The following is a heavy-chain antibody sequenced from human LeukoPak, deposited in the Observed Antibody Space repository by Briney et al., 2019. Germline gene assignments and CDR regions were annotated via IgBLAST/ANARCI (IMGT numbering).Heavy chain of an antibody. V-gene: IGHV4-59*05. D-gene: IGHD3-22*01. Sequence: PSETLSLTCTVSGGSISSYYWSWIRQPAGKGLEWIGSIYYSGSTYYNPSLKSRVTISVDTSKNQFSLKLSSVTAADTAVYYCARHDPNYYDSSGYLDYWGQGTLVTVSS. CDR2: IYYSGST. J-gene: IGHJ4*02. CDR3: ARHDPNYYDSSGYLDY. CDR1: GGSISSYY.